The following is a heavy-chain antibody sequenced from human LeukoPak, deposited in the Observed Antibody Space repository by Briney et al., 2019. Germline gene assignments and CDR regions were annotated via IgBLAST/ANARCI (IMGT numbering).Heavy chain of an antibody. CDR2: IYDSGST. Sequence: SETLSLTCTVSGGSIRSSYYYWGWIRQPPGKGLEWIGSIYDSGSTYYNPSLKSRVTISVDTSKNQFSLKLNSVTAADTAVYYCARGMDWFDPWGQGTLVTVSS. D-gene: IGHD3-10*01. V-gene: IGHV4-39*01. CDR1: GGSIRSSYYY. J-gene: IGHJ5*02. CDR3: ARGMDWFDP.